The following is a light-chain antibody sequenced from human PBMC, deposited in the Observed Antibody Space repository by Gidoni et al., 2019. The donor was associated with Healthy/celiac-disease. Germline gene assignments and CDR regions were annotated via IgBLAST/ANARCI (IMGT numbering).Light chain of an antibody. CDR3: QQLNSYPLLT. J-gene: IGKJ4*01. CDR1: PGISFY. V-gene: IGKV1-9*01. Sequence: DIQLTQPPSFLSASVGDRVTITCRATPGISFYLAWYQQKPGKAPKLLIYAASTLKSGVPSRFSGSGSGTEFTLTISSLQPEDFATYYCQQLNSYPLLTFGGGTKVEIK. CDR2: AAS.